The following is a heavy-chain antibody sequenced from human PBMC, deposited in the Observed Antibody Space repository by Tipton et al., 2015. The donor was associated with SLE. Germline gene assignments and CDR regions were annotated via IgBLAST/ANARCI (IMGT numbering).Heavy chain of an antibody. V-gene: IGHV4-34*01. J-gene: IGHJ3*02. CDR2: INHSGST. D-gene: IGHD5-24*01. CDR1: GGSFSGYY. CDR3: ARGPLRWLQLRDAFDI. Sequence: TLSLTCAVYGGSFSGYYWSWIRRPPGKGLEWIGEINHSGSTNYNPSLKSRVTISVDTSKNQFSLKLSSVTAADTAVYYCARGPLRWLQLRDAFDIWGQGTMVTVSS.